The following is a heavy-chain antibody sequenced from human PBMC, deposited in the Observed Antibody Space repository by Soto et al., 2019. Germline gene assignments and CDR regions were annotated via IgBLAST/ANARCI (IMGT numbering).Heavy chain of an antibody. J-gene: IGHJ5*02. D-gene: IGHD1-26*01. Sequence: AGPTLVNPTQTLTLTCTFSGFSLSTGGMGVGWIRQPPGKALEWLALIYWDGDRRYRPSLMSRLTIAKDTSKNQVVLTMTNMDPVDTATYYCAHSVGVGATFWFDHWGQGTLVTVSS. CDR3: AHSVGVGATFWFDH. V-gene: IGHV2-5*02. CDR1: GFSLSTGGMG. CDR2: IYWDGDR.